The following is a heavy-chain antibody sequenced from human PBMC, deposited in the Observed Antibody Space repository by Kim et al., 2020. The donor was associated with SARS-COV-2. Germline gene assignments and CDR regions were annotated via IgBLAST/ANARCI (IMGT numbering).Heavy chain of an antibody. Sequence: ASVKVSCKASGYTFSNFAISWVRQAPGQGLGWMGWISGYNGNTKYARKFQGRVTMTTDTSTTTAYMELRSLRSDDTATYYCARDEIPGYSTALFDSWGQGTLVTVSS. CDR1: GYTFSNFA. D-gene: IGHD5-12*01. CDR2: ISGYNGNT. CDR3: ARDEIPGYSTALFDS. J-gene: IGHJ4*02. V-gene: IGHV1-18*01.